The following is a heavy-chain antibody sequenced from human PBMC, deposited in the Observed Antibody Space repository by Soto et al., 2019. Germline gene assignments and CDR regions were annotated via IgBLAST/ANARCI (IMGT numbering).Heavy chain of an antibody. CDR2: INSNSGGT. CDR1: GYTFSGYY. J-gene: IGHJ3*02. D-gene: IGHD2-21*02. CDR3: ARAGGGDYDAFDI. V-gene: IGHV1-2*04. Sequence: ASVKVSCKASGYTFSGYYMHWVRQAPGQGLEWMGWINSNSGGTNYAQKFQGWVTMTRDTSISTAYMELSRLKSDDTAVYYCARAGGGDYDAFDIWGQGTMVTVSS.